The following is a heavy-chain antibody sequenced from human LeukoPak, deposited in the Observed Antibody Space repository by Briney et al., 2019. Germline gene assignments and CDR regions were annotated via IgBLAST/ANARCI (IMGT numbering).Heavy chain of an antibody. D-gene: IGHD6-13*01. CDR2: ISGSGGST. Sequence: PGGSLRLSCAASGFTFSSYSMKWVRQAPGKGLEWVSAISGSGGSTYYADSVKSRFTISRDNSKNTLYLQMNSLRAEDTAVYYCAKDRGIAAAGKSFNYWGQGTLVTVSS. V-gene: IGHV3-23*01. CDR1: GFTFSSYS. CDR3: AKDRGIAAAGKSFNY. J-gene: IGHJ4*02.